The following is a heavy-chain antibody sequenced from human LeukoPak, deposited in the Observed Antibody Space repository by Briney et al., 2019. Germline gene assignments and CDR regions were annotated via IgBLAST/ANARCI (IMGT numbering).Heavy chain of an antibody. Sequence: KPSETLSLTCTVSGGSISGHYWSWIRQSPGRGLEWIGNIWTSGITKYNPSLNSRVTILIDTSKSQVYLKVRSMTAADTAVYHCARQAQDGTDNYFDPWGQGTLVTVSS. CDR1: GGSISGHY. V-gene: IGHV4-4*09. CDR3: ARQAQDGTDNYFDP. CDR2: IWTSGIT. J-gene: IGHJ5*02. D-gene: IGHD1-14*01.